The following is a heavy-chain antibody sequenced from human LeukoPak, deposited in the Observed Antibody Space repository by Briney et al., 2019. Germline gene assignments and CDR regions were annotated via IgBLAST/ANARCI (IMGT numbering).Heavy chain of an antibody. Sequence: GGSLRLSCAASGFPFSSYAMSWVRQAPGKGLEWVGRIRNDRITDYAAPVQGRFSISRDNSKNTFYLQMNSLRTEDTGMYLCTWMATIFTVDYWGQGTLVTVSS. CDR3: TWMATIFTVDY. CDR1: GFPFSSYA. D-gene: IGHD5-12*01. CDR2: IRNDRIT. V-gene: IGHV3-15*01. J-gene: IGHJ4*02.